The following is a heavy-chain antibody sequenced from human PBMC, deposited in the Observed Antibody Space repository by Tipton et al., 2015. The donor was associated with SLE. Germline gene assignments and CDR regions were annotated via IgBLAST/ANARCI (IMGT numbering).Heavy chain of an antibody. CDR1: GGSFSGYY. J-gene: IGHJ4*02. Sequence: LRLSCAVYGGSFSGYYWSWIRQHPGKGLEWIGYIYYSGSTYYNPSLKSRVTISVDTSKNQFSLKLSSVTAADTAVYYCARGSGITMDWGQGTQVTVSS. D-gene: IGHD1-14*01. CDR3: ARGSGITMD. V-gene: IGHV4-31*11. CDR2: IYYSGST.